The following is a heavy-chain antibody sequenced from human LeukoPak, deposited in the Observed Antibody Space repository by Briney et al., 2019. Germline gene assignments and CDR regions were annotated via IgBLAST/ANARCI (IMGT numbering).Heavy chain of an antibody. CDR2: ISGSGGST. J-gene: IGHJ4*02. Sequence: GGSLRLSCAASGFTSSSYAMSWVRQVPGKGLEWVSGISGSGGSTDYADSVKGRFTISRDNSKNTLYLQMNSLRAEDTAVYYCAKNPGGYCSGGSCYYYFDYWGQGTLVTVSS. CDR3: AKNPGGYCSGGSCYYYFDY. CDR1: GFTSSSYA. D-gene: IGHD2-15*01. V-gene: IGHV3-23*01.